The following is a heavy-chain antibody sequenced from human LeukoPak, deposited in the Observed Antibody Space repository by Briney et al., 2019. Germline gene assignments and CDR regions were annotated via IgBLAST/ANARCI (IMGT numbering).Heavy chain of an antibody. CDR2: IYYSGST. J-gene: IGHJ4*02. D-gene: IGHD3-9*01. CDR3: ARVTGYTIEDYFDY. Sequence: SETLSLTCSLSGGSISTYYWTWIRHPPAKGREWIGYIYYSGSTNHNPSLKSRVTISLDKSKIQFSLKLSSVSAADTAVYYCARVTGYTIEDYFDYWGQGTLVTVSS. V-gene: IGHV4-59*01. CDR1: GGSISTYY.